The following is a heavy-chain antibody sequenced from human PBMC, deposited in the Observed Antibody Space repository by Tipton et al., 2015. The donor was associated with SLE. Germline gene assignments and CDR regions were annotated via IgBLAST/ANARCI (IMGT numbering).Heavy chain of an antibody. V-gene: IGHV4-61*08. D-gene: IGHD5-18*01. J-gene: IGHJ6*02. Sequence: TLSLTCTATGDSVTSSGYYWSWIRQHPGKGLEWIGFISYGGSTNYNPSLKSRVTISVDTSKNQFSLKLSSVTAADTAVYYCARWIPLTGINVWGQGATVTVSS. CDR1: GDSVTSSGYY. CDR3: ARWIPLTGINV. CDR2: ISYGGST.